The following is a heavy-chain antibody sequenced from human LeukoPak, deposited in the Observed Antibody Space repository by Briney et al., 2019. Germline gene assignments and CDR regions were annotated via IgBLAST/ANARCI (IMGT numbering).Heavy chain of an antibody. Sequence: ASVKVSCKASGYTLTDYYMHWVRQAPGQGLEWMGRINPNSGGTNYAQKFQGRVTMTRDTSISTAYMELSRLRSDDTAVYYCARDLFLGAEYYFDYWGQGTLVTVSS. CDR3: ARDLFLGAEYYFDY. V-gene: IGHV1-2*06. CDR1: GYTLTDYY. D-gene: IGHD1-26*01. CDR2: INPNSGGT. J-gene: IGHJ4*02.